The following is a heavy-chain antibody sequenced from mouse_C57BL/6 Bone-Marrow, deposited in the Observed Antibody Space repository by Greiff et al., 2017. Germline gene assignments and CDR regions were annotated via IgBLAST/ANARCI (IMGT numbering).Heavy chain of an antibody. J-gene: IGHJ3*01. CDR2: INPSSGYT. D-gene: IGHD1-3*01. CDR3: ARRGSGAWLDD. Sequence: QVQLQQSGAELARPGASVKMSCKASGYTFTSYTMHWVKQRPGQGLEWIRYINPSSGYTKYNQKFKDKATLTADKSSSTAYMQLSSLTSEDSAVYYCARRGSGAWLDDWGQGTLVTVSA. CDR1: GYTFTSYT. V-gene: IGHV1-4*01.